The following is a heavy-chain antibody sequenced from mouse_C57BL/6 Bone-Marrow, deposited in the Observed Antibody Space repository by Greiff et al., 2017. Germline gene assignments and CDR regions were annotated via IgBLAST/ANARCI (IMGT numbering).Heavy chain of an antibody. V-gene: IGHV1-82*01. CDR3: ARDGNYRAYAMDY. CDR2: ICTGAGDT. Sequence: VQLQESGPELVKPGASVKISCKASGYAFSSSWMNWVKQRPGKGLEWIGRICTGAGDTNYNGKFKGKATLAADKSSSTAYMQLSSLTSEDSAVYFCARDGNYRAYAMDYGGQGTSVTVSS. D-gene: IGHD2-1*01. CDR1: GYAFSSSW. J-gene: IGHJ4*01.